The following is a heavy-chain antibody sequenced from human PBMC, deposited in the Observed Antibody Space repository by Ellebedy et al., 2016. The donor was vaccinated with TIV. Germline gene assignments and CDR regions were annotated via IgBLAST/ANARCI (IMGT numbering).Heavy chain of an antibody. V-gene: IGHV3-23*01. J-gene: IGHJ4*02. Sequence: PGGSLRLSCAASGFTFSSFAISWVRQAPGQGLEWVAAISGSGGSTYYADSVKGRFIISRDTSTSSLYLQMSSLRAEDSAIYFCAKFHGDYHPYYFDSWGQGTLVTVSS. CDR1: GFTFSSFA. D-gene: IGHD4-17*01. CDR3: AKFHGDYHPYYFDS. CDR2: ISGSGGST.